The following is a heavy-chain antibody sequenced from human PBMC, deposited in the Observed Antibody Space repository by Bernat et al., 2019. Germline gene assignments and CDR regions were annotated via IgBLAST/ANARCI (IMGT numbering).Heavy chain of an antibody. J-gene: IGHJ6*03. D-gene: IGHD5-12*01. CDR3: ARDGGYSGYEQNYYMDV. CDR2: IWYDGSNK. Sequence: QVQLVESGGGVVQPGRSLRLSCAASGFTFSSYGMHWVRQAPGKGLEWVAVIWYDGSNKYYADSVKGRFTISRDNSKNTLYLQMNSLRAEDTAVYYCARDGGYSGYEQNYYMDVWGKGTTVTVSS. CDR1: GFTFSSYG. V-gene: IGHV3-33*01.